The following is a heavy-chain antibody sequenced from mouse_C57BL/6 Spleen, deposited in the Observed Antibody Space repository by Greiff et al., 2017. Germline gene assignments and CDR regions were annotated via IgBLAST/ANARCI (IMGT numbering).Heavy chain of an antibody. D-gene: IGHD1-1*01. CDR3: ARDDGGTVVSYIDV. CDR2: ISGGGGNT. Sequence: EVKLVESGGGLVKPGGSLKLSCAASGFTFSSYTMSWVRQTPGKRLEWVATISGGGGNTYYPDSVKGRFTFSRDNATNTLYLQMSSLRSEDAALEDYARDDGGTVVSYIDVWGTGTTVTVSS. V-gene: IGHV5-9*01. J-gene: IGHJ1*03. CDR1: GFTFSSYT.